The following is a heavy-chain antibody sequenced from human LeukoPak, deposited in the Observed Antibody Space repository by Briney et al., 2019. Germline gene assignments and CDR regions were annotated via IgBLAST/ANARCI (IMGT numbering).Heavy chain of an antibody. CDR1: GGSISSGSYY. CDR2: HSHSGSA. CDR3: ARYQTGTVFAV. V-gene: IGHV4-39*07. D-gene: IGHD1/OR15-1a*01. Sequence: PSETLSLTCTVSGGSISSGSYYWGWIRQPPGKGLEWIGTHSHSGSAYYNPSLRSRITMSLDTSENQLSLKLYSVTAADTAIYYCARYQTGTVFAVWGQGTLVTISS. J-gene: IGHJ4*02.